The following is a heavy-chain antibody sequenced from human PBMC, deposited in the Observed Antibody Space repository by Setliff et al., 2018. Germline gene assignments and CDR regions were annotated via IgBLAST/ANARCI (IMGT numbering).Heavy chain of an antibody. CDR3: ARVRNDYPYYIDS. J-gene: IGHJ4*02. Sequence: SETLSLTCTVSGASIGSGSHYWSWIRRPAGKGLEWIGRIYASGRTDYNPSLQSRVSISLDTSQSQFSLRLSSVTAADTALYFCARVRNDYPYYIDSWGQGTLVTVSS. CDR1: GASIGSGSHY. V-gene: IGHV4-61*02. CDR2: IYASGRT. D-gene: IGHD4-17*01.